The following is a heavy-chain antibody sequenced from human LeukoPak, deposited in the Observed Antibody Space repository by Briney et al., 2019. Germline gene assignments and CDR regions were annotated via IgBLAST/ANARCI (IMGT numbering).Heavy chain of an antibody. J-gene: IGHJ4*02. D-gene: IGHD6-13*01. CDR1: GFTFSRYA. CDR2: ISNNGGDT. V-gene: IGHV3-23*01. Sequence: GGSLRLSCAASGFTFSRYAMSWVRQAPGKGLEWVSVISNNGGDTYYADSVKGRFTISRDNSKNTLYLQMNSLRAEDTAVYYCAKTIAAADNYFDYWGQGTLVTVSS. CDR3: AKTIAAADNYFDY.